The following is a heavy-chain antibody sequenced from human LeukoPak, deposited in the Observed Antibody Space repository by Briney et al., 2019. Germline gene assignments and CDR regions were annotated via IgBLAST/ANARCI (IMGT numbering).Heavy chain of an antibody. Sequence: SETLSLTCTVSGGSISSGGYYWSWIRQPPGKGLEWIGYIYHSGSTYYNPSLKSRVTISVDRSKSQFSLKLSSVTAADTAVYYCAREQLEGGGDAFDIWGQGTMVTVSS. V-gene: IGHV4-30-2*01. CDR2: IYHSGST. CDR3: AREQLEGGGDAFDI. CDR1: GGSISSGGYY. D-gene: IGHD6-13*01. J-gene: IGHJ3*02.